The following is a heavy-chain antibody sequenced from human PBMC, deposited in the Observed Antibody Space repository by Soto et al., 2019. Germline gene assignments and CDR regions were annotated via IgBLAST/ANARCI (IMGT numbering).Heavy chain of an antibody. Sequence: EVQVVESGGGLVQPGGSLKLSCAASGFTFSAFWMNWVRPAPGKGLEWVANINGDGSEKYYVDSVKGRFTISRDSAKNTLYLEMNSLRAEDTALYYCAAGFPPDYWGQGTLVTVSS. J-gene: IGHJ4*02. CDR1: GFTFSAFW. CDR2: INGDGSEK. V-gene: IGHV3-7*01. D-gene: IGHD3-10*01. CDR3: AAGFPPDY.